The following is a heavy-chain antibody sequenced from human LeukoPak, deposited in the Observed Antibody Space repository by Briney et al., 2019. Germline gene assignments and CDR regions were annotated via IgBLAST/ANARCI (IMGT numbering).Heavy chain of an antibody. D-gene: IGHD2-8*02. Sequence: SETLSLTCTVSDGSITSSFWSWIRQPPGKGLECIGYVHYSGVTNSNPPLKNRVTISVDTSKNQFSLKLNSVTAADTAVYFCARYYCPGGSCSHFDYWGQGALVTVSS. CDR1: DGSITSSF. V-gene: IGHV4-59*01. CDR2: VHYSGVT. CDR3: ARYYCPGGSCSHFDY. J-gene: IGHJ4*02.